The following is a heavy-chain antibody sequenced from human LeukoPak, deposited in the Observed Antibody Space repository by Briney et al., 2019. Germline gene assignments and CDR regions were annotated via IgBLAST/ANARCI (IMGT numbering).Heavy chain of an antibody. Sequence: ASVKVSCKASGYTFTGYYMHWVRQAPGQGLEWMGWINPNSGGTNHAQKLQGRVTMTTDTSTSTAYMELRSLRSDDTAVYYCARDSCSSTSCYNPAPYYYYYMDVWGKGTTVTVSS. J-gene: IGHJ6*03. V-gene: IGHV1-2*02. CDR2: INPNSGGT. CDR1: GYTFTGYY. D-gene: IGHD2-2*02. CDR3: ARDSCSSTSCYNPAPYYYYYMDV.